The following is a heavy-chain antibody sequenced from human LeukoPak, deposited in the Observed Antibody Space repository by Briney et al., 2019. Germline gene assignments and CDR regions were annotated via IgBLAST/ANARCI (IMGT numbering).Heavy chain of an antibody. J-gene: IGHJ6*03. Sequence: PGGSLRLSCAASGFTFSSYGMSWVRQAPGKGLEWVSAISGSGGSTYYADSVKGRFTISRDNSKNTLYLQINSLRAEDTAIYYCAKNGDRGAYCSGGSCYPYYYYYIDVWGKGTTVTISS. CDR1: GFTFSSYG. D-gene: IGHD2-15*01. V-gene: IGHV3-23*01. CDR2: ISGSGGST. CDR3: AKNGDRGAYCSGGSCYPYYYYYIDV.